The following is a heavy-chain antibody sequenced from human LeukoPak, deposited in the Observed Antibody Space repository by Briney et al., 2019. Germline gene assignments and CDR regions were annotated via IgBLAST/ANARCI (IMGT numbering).Heavy chain of an antibody. CDR3: AKINPYDYVWGSADY. J-gene: IGHJ4*02. V-gene: IGHV3-23*01. CDR1: GFTFSSYA. CDR2: IITSGAST. D-gene: IGHD3-16*01. Sequence: PGXSLRLSCAAYGFTFSSYAMSGGRQAPGKGLEWVSIIITSGASTYYADSVKGRFTISRDNSKNTFYLQMNSLRAEDTAVYYCAKINPYDYVWGSADYWGQGTLVTVSS.